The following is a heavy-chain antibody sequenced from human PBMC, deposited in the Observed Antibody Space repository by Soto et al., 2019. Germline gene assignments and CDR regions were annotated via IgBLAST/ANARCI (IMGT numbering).Heavy chain of an antibody. J-gene: IGHJ6*02. V-gene: IGHV3-7*03. Sequence: RLSCAASGFTFSSYWMSWVRQAPGKGLEWVANIKQDGSEKYYVDSVKGRFTISRDNAKNSLYLQMNSLRAEDTAVYYCARETYCSSTSCMVYYYYGMDVWGQGTTVTVSS. CDR2: IKQDGSEK. CDR3: ARETYCSSTSCMVYYYYGMDV. CDR1: GFTFSSYW. D-gene: IGHD2-2*01.